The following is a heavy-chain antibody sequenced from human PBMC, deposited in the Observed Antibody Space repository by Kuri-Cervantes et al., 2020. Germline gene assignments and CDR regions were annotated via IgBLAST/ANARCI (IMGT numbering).Heavy chain of an antibody. CDR3: ARDRADIVVVTNAFDI. D-gene: IGHD2-2*01. CDR2: IWYDGSNK. Sequence: GGSLRLSCAASGFTFSSYGMHWVRQAPGKGLEWVAVIWYDGSNKYYADSVKGRFTISRDNSKNTLYLQMNSLRAEDTAVYYCARDRADIVVVTNAFDIWGQGTMVTVSS. V-gene: IGHV3-33*08. CDR1: GFTFSSYG. J-gene: IGHJ3*02.